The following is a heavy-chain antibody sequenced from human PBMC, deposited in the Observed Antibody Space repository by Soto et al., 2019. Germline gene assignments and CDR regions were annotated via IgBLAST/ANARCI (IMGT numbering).Heavy chain of an antibody. CDR1: GGTFSSYA. CDR3: AASVTSSGFFRPLDASDF. Sequence: GASVKVSCKASGGTFSSYAISWVRQAPGQGLEWMGGIIPIFGTANYAQKFQGRVTITADESTSTAYMELSSLRSEGTAVYYCAASVTSSGFFRPLDASDFCGQGIMGTVSS. J-gene: IGHJ3*01. D-gene: IGHD3-22*01. V-gene: IGHV1-69*13. CDR2: IIPIFGTA.